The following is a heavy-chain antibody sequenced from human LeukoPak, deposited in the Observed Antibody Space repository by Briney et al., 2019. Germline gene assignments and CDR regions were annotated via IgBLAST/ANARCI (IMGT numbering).Heavy chain of an antibody. J-gene: IGHJ4*02. V-gene: IGHV4-59*01. D-gene: IGHD3-22*01. Sequence: SETLSLTCTVSGGSISSYYWSWIRQPPGKGLEWIGYIYYSGSTNYNPSLKSRVTISVDTSMNQFSLKLSSVTAADTAVYYCARGPYYYDSSGYYYSYWGQGTLVTVFS. CDR1: GGSISSYY. CDR2: IYYSGST. CDR3: ARGPYYYDSSGYYYSY.